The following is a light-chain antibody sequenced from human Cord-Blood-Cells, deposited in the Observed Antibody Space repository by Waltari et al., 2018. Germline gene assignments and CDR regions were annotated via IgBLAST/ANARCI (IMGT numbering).Light chain of an antibody. CDR2: GAS. J-gene: IGKJ4*01. V-gene: IGKV3-15*01. Sequence: EIVMTQSPATLSVSPGERATLSCRASQSVSSNLAWYQQKPGQAPMLLIYGASTSATGIPARFSGSGSGTEFTLTISSLQSEDFAVYYCQQYNNWPLLTFGGGTKVEIK. CDR1: QSVSSN. CDR3: QQYNNWPLLT.